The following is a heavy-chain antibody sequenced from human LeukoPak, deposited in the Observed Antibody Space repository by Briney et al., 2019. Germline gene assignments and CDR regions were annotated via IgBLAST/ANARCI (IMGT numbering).Heavy chain of an antibody. Sequence: GGSLRLSCAASGFTFSVHGINWVRQAPGKGLEWVSAISPGGDITYYTHSVQGRFTISRDNAKNSLFLQMDSLRAEDTAVYYCARDGATFSGYDWYYYMDVWGKGTTVTVSS. D-gene: IGHD5-12*01. CDR1: GFTFSVHG. CDR2: ISPGGDIT. J-gene: IGHJ6*03. V-gene: IGHV3-23*01. CDR3: ARDGATFSGYDWYYYMDV.